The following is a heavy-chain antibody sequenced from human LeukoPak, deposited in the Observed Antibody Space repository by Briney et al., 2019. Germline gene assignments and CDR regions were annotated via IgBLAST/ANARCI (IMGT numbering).Heavy chain of an antibody. J-gene: IGHJ4*02. Sequence: PSETLSLTCTVSGGSISSSSYYWGWIRQPPGKGLEWIGSIYYSGSTYYNPSLKSRVTISVDTSKNQFSLKLSSVTAADTAVYYCARRDGVVILGSRVPGTVDYWGQGTLVTVSS. D-gene: IGHD3-3*01. CDR3: ARRDGVVILGSRVPGTVDY. CDR2: IYYSGST. V-gene: IGHV4-39*01. CDR1: GGSISSSSYY.